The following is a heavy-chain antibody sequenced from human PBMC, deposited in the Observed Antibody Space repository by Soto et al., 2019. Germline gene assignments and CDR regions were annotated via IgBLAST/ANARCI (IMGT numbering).Heavy chain of an antibody. CDR3: ARRLNAFDI. Sequence: PSETLSLTCTVSGGSISSSSYYWGWIRQPPGKGLERIGSIYYSGSTYYNPSLKSRVTISVDTSKNQFSLKLSSVTAADTAVYYCARRLNAFDIWGQGTMVTVS. CDR2: IYYSGST. CDR1: GGSISSSSYY. V-gene: IGHV4-39*01. J-gene: IGHJ3*02.